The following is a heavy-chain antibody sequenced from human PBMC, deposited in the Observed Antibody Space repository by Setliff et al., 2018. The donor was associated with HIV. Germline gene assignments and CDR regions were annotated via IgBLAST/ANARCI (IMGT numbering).Heavy chain of an antibody. V-gene: IGHV4-4*07. CDR1: GGSLNGYS. J-gene: IGHJ3*02. CDR3: ARDRIEVIAETPHDVFDI. CDR2: FHATGVT. Sequence: SETLSLTCTVSGGSLNGYSWSWIRQAAGEGLEWVGRFHATGVTNYSPSLKSRVSMSIDKSKSQFSLKLTSMTAADTAVYYCARDRIEVIAETPHDVFDIWGRGTMVTVSS. D-gene: IGHD6-13*01.